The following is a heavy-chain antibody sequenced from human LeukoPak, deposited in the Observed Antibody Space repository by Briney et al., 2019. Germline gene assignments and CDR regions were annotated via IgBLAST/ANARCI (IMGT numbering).Heavy chain of an antibody. CDR2: ISAYNGNT. CDR1: GYTFTSYG. J-gene: IGHJ6*02. V-gene: IGHV1-18*01. Sequence: ASVKVSCKASGYTFTSYGISWVRQAPGQGLEWMGWISAYNGNTNYAQKLQGRVTMTTDTSTSTAYMELRSLRSEDTAVYYCARGRPLGYCSGGSCYYYGMDVWGQGTTVTVSS. CDR3: ARGRPLGYCSGGSCYYYGMDV. D-gene: IGHD2-15*01.